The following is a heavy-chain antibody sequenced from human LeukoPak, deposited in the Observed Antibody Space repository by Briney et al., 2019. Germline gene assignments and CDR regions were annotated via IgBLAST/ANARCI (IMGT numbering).Heavy chain of an antibody. V-gene: IGHV3-30-3*01. D-gene: IGHD2-2*01. CDR3: ARGTRKSRYCSSTSCSEHAFDI. J-gene: IGHJ3*02. CDR2: ISYDGSNK. Sequence: GGSLRLSCAASGFTFSSYAMHWVRQAPGKGLEWVAVISYDGSNKYYADSVKGRFTISRDNSKNTLYLQMNSLRAEDTAVYYCARGTRKSRYCSSTSCSEHAFDIWGQGTMVTVPS. CDR1: GFTFSSYA.